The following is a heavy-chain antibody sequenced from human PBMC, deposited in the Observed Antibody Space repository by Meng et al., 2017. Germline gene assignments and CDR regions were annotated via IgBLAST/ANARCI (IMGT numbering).Heavy chain of an antibody. V-gene: IGHV3-23*01. J-gene: IGHJ4*02. CDR2: ISGSGGST. CDR3: AKDLKWLLNTYFDY. D-gene: IGHD6-19*01. CDR1: GFTFSSYA. Sequence: GGSLRLSCAASGFTFSSYAMSWVRQAPGKGLEWVSAISGSGGSTNYADSVKGRFTISRDNSKNTLYLQMNSLRAEDTAVYDCAKDLKWLLNTYFDYWGQGTLVTVSS.